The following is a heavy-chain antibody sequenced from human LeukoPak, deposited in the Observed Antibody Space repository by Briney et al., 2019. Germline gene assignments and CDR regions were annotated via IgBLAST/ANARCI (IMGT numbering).Heavy chain of an antibody. CDR2: IKSKTNGGTT. Sequence: GGSLRLSCAAFGFTFSSFAMSWVRQAPGKGLEWVGRIKSKTNGGTTDYAAPVKGRFTISRDDSKNTVYLQMNSLKTDDTAVYYCSTDSLVLNYWGQGTLVTVSS. CDR1: GFTFSSFA. V-gene: IGHV3-15*01. CDR3: STDSLVLNY. J-gene: IGHJ4*02. D-gene: IGHD3-16*01.